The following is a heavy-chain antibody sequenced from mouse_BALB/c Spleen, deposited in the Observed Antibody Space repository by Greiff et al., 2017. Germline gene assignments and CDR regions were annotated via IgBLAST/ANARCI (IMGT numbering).Heavy chain of an antibody. V-gene: IGHV5-17*02. J-gene: IGHJ3*01. D-gene: IGHD1-2*01. Sequence: VQLKESGGGLVQPGGSLKLSCAASGFTFSSFGMHWVRQAPEKGLEWVAYISSGSSTIYYADTVKGRFTISRDNPKNTLFLQMTSLRSEDTAMYYCAPLYGHAFAYWGQGTLVTVSA. CDR3: APLYGHAFAY. CDR2: ISSGSSTI. CDR1: GFTFSSFG.